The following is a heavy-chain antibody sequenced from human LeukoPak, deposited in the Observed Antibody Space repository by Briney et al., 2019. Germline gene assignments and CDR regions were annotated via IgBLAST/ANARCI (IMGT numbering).Heavy chain of an antibody. Sequence: PSETLSLTCTVSGYSISSGYYWGWIRQPPGKGLEWIGRIYTSGSTNYNPSLKSRVTISVDTSKNQFSLKLSSVTAADTAVYYCARDGGYCSSTSCYGILQHWGQGTLVTVSS. J-gene: IGHJ1*01. V-gene: IGHV4-38-2*02. CDR2: IYTSGST. CDR1: GYSISSGYY. CDR3: ARDGGYCSSTSCYGILQH. D-gene: IGHD2-2*01.